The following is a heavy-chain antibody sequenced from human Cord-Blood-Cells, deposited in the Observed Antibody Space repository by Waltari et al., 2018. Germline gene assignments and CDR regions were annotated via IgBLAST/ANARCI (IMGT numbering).Heavy chain of an antibody. CDR2: IRYDGSNK. CDR1: GFTFSSYG. V-gene: IGHV3-30*02. CDR3: AKAGSSSYFDY. D-gene: IGHD6-6*01. Sequence: QVPLVESGGGVVQPGGSLRLSCAASGFTFSSYGMHWVRQAPGKGLEWVAFIRYDGSNKYYADSVKGRFTISRDNSKNTLYLQMNSLRAEDTAVYYCAKAGSSSYFDYWGQGTLVTVSS. J-gene: IGHJ4*02.